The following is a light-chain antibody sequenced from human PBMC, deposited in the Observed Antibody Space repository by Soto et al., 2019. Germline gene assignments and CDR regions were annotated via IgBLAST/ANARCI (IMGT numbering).Light chain of an antibody. J-gene: IGKJ2*01. CDR1: QDIRKY. Sequence: DIQMTQSPSSLSASVGDRVTITCQASQDIRKYLNWYQQEPGKAPKRLIYGASNLEPGVPSRFSGGGSETDFTFTISSLRPEDFATYYCQQYADVPYTFGRGTKLEIK. CDR2: GAS. V-gene: IGKV1-33*01. CDR3: QQYADVPYT.